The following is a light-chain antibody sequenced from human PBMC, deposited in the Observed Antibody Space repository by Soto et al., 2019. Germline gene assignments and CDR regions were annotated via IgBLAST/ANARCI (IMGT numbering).Light chain of an antibody. J-gene: IGKJ1*01. Sequence: IVLTQSPLPLTVTPGEPASLSFRSSQGLLHTNGYTYLDWYLQKPGQPPQLLIYLTSNRASGVPDRFSGSGSGTDFTLKITRVEAEDVGVYYSMQALQSPTFGQGTKVDIK. V-gene: IGKV2-28*01. CDR3: MQALQSPT. CDR2: LTS. CDR1: QGLLHTNGYTY.